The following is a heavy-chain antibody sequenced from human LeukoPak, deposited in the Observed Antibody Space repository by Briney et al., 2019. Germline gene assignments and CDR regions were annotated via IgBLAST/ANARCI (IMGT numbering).Heavy chain of an antibody. J-gene: IGHJ5*02. CDR3: ASIIATPGHNWFDP. CDR2: IQTSGST. Sequence: KPSETLSLTCSVPGGSMSNYYWSWTRQPAGKRLELIRRIQTSGSTHYNPSPKSRITISVDASKNQISLRLSSVTAADTAVYSYASIIATPGHNWFDPWGQGTLVTVSS. D-gene: IGHD6-13*01. CDR1: GGSMSNYY. V-gene: IGHV4-4*07.